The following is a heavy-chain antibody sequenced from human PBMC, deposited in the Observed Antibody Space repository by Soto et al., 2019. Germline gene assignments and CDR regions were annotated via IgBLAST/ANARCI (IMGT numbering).Heavy chain of an antibody. CDR1: GYSFTSYW. D-gene: IGHD5-12*01. V-gene: IGHV5-10-1*01. J-gene: IGHJ6*01. CDR3: AISRDGYNSRGMDV. Sequence: GESLKISCKGSGYSFTSYWISWVRQMPGKGLAGMGRIDPSDSYTNYSPSFQGHVTISADRSISTAYLQWSSLKASDTAMYYGAISRDGYNSRGMDVWEQGTTVAVCS. CDR2: IDPSDSYT.